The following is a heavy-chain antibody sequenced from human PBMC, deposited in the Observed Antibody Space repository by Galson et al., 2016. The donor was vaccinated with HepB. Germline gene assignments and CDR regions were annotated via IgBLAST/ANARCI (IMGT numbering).Heavy chain of an antibody. CDR2: ITTYGGT. D-gene: IGHD2-15*01. CDR3: TKEFLGVSGGTAGFDH. V-gene: IGHV3-23*01. CDR1: GFTFSSCA. Sequence: SLRLSCAASGFTFSSCAMTWVRQAPGKGLEWISAITTYGGTYYAGSVKGRFTISRDNSKDTVYLQMNSLRAEDTALYYFTKEFLGVSGGTAGFDHWGQGALVSVSS. J-gene: IGHJ4*02.